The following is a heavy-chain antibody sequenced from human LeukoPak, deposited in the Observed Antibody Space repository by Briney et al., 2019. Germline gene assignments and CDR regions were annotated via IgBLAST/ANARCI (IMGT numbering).Heavy chain of an antibody. J-gene: IGHJ4*02. V-gene: IGHV2-5*02. CDR3: AHRGIAARLSLSYYFDY. CDR1: GFSLSTSGVG. Sequence: SGPTLLKPTQTLTLTCTFSGFSLSTSGVGVGWIRQPPGKALEWLALIYLDDDKRYSPSLKSRLTITKDNSKNQVVLTMTNMDPVDTATYYCAHRGIAARLSLSYYFDYWGQGTLVTVSS. CDR2: IYLDDDK. D-gene: IGHD6-6*01.